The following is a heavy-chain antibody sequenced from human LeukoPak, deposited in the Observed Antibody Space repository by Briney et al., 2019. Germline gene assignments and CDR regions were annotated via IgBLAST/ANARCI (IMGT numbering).Heavy chain of an antibody. CDR1: GLTLSIHY. Sequence: GRSLRLSCAASGLTLSIHYMDWVRQAPGKGLEWVGRTRNKANSYTTEYSAAVKGRFTVSTDATKNSLHLQMNSLKTEDTAVYYGARASGNSTIRDYFDNWGQGTLVTVSS. V-gene: IGHV3-72*01. CDR2: TRNKANSYTT. J-gene: IGHJ4*02. CDR3: ARASGNSTIRDYFDN. D-gene: IGHD3-3*01.